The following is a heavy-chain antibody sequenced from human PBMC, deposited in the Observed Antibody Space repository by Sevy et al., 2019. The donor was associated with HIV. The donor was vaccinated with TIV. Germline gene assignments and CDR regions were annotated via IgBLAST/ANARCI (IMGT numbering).Heavy chain of an antibody. CDR3: AKGAHPQRSNGWYDY. J-gene: IGHJ4*02. Sequence: ASVKVSCKASGYTFSSYGISWVRQAPGQGLEWMGWINTYDGNTKYAQKVQGRVALTTDTSTGTAYIEVGSLRSDDTAVYYCAKGAHPQRSNGWYDYWGQGTLVTVSS. CDR1: GYTFSSYG. D-gene: IGHD6-13*01. CDR2: INTYDGNT. V-gene: IGHV1-18*01.